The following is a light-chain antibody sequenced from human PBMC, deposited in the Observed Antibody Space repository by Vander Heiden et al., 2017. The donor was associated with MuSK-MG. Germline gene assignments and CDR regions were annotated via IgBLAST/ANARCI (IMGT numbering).Light chain of an antibody. CDR2: AAS. Sequence: DIQMTQSPSSLSASVGDRVTITCRASQSISSYLNWYQQKPGKAPKLLIYAASSLQSGVPSRFSGSGSGTDFTLTISSLQPEDFATYYCQQSDSTALTFGGWTRVEIK. CDR3: QQSDSTALT. CDR1: QSISSY. J-gene: IGKJ4*01. V-gene: IGKV1-39*01.